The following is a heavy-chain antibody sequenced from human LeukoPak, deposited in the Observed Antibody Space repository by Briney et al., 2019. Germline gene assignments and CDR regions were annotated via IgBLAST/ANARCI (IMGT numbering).Heavy chain of an antibody. CDR3: ARDQRCSGGSCYPGFDY. V-gene: IGHV3-30*04. CDR2: ISYDGSNK. J-gene: IGHJ4*02. CDR1: GFTFSSYA. Sequence: GGSLRLSCAASGFTFSSYAMSWVRQAPGKGLEWVAVISYDGSNKYYADSVKGRFTISRDNSKNTLYLQMNSLRAEDTAVYYCARDQRCSGGSCYPGFDYWGQGTLVTVSS. D-gene: IGHD2-15*01.